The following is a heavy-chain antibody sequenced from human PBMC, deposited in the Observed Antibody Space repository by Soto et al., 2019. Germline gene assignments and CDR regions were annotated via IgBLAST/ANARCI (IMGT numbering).Heavy chain of an antibody. J-gene: IGHJ6*02. CDR3: AKDILEVTPCMDV. D-gene: IGHD2-21*02. V-gene: IGHV3-23*01. CDR1: GFTFSNYA. Sequence: EVQLLESGGGLVQPGGSLRLSCIASGFTFSNYAMSWVRQAPGKGLEWVSAIRGSATTTYYADSVTGRFTISRDNSKNTLYLQMNSLRVEDTAIYYWAKDILEVTPCMDVWGQGTTVTVSS. CDR2: IRGSATTT.